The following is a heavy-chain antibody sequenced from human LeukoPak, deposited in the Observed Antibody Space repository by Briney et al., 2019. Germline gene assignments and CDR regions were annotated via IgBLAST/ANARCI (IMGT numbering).Heavy chain of an antibody. Sequence: GGSLRLSCAASGFTVSSNYMSWVRQAPGKGLEWVSVIYSGGSRYYADSVKGRFTISRDNSKNTLYLQMNSLRAADTAVYYCARDKGTSYLSSFDYWGQGTPVTVSS. D-gene: IGHD6-6*01. J-gene: IGHJ4*02. V-gene: IGHV3-53*05. CDR3: ARDKGTSYLSSFDY. CDR1: GFTVSSNY. CDR2: IYSGGSR.